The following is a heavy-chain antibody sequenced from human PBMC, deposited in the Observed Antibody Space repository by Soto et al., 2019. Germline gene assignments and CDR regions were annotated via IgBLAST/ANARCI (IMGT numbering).Heavy chain of an antibody. D-gene: IGHD6-13*01. Sequence: SLRLSCAASGFTFSSYGMSWVRQAPGKGLEWVSVISGSGGTTYYADSVKGRFTISRDNSKNTLYLQMNSLRAEDTAVHYCAKDSGSWYFTFDYWGHGTQVTVSS. J-gene: IGHJ4*01. V-gene: IGHV3-23*01. CDR3: AKDSGSWYFTFDY. CDR2: ISGSGGTT. CDR1: GFTFSSYG.